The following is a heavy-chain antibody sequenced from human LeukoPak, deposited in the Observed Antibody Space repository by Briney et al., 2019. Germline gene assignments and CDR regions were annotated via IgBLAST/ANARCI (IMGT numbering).Heavy chain of an antibody. Sequence: SETLSLTCTVSGGSISSGGYYCSWIRQHPGKGLEWIGYIYYSGSTYYNPSLKSRVTISVDTSNNQLSLKMSSVTAADTAVYYCARGGGYSYGYAGYYFDYWGQGRLVTVSS. CDR3: ARGGGYSYGYAGYYFDY. D-gene: IGHD5-18*01. V-gene: IGHV4-31*03. J-gene: IGHJ4*02. CDR1: GGSISSGGYY. CDR2: IYYSGST.